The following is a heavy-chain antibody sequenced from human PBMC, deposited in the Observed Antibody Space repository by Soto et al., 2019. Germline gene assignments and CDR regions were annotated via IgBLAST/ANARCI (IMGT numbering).Heavy chain of an antibody. V-gene: IGHV3-74*01. Sequence: PGGSLRLSCAASVFAFSSYWMHWVRQVPGKGLVWVSRINSEGTGTIYADSVKGRFTISRDNAKNTLYLQMNSLRAEDTAVYYCVRDYDSSGYNSDYWGQGTPVTVSS. D-gene: IGHD3-22*01. CDR1: VFAFSSYW. CDR3: VRDYDSSGYNSDY. CDR2: INSEGTGT. J-gene: IGHJ4*02.